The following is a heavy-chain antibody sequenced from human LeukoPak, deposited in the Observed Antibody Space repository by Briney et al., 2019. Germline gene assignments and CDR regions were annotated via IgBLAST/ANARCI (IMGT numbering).Heavy chain of an antibody. CDR1: GFSFGTYG. CDR3: AKGLLGDDYGDYGWFDP. J-gene: IGHJ5*02. CDR2: ISGSGGST. V-gene: IGHV3-23*01. Sequence: PGGSLRLSCAASGFSFGTYGMSWVRQVPGKGLEWVSAISGSGGSTYYADSVKGRFTISRDNSKNTLYLQMNSLRAEDTAVYYCAKGLLGDDYGDYGWFDPWGQGTLVTVSS. D-gene: IGHD4-17*01.